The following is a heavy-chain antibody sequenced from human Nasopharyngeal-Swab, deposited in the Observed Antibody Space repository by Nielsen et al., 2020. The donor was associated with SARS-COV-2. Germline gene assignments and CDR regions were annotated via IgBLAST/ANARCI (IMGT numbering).Heavy chain of an antibody. D-gene: IGHD6-6*01. V-gene: IGHV3-30*09. J-gene: IGHJ4*02. CDR2: ISYDGSNK. CDR1: GFIFADYA. Sequence: GGSLRLSCAASGFIFADYAMTWVRQAPGKGLEWLAIISYDGSNKKSADSMKGRIATSRDNSKKTLYLHLNSLRAEDTAVYYCARDRYLFSEEYYFDYWGQGTLVTVSS. CDR3: ARDRYLFSEEYYFDY.